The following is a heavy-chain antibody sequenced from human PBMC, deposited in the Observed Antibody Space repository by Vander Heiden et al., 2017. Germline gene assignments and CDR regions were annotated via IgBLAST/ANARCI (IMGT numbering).Heavy chain of an antibody. D-gene: IGHD2-8*01. Sequence: EVHLVESGGGLVQPGGSLRLSCSASGLTFSNYAMHWVRQAPGKGLEYVSAISTSGATTYYADSVKGRFAISRDNSKNTLYLEMNNLRIEDTAVYYCVRVSRPGSCMDGVCYYGSWAQGTLVTVS. CDR3: VRVSRPGSCMDGVCYYGS. J-gene: IGHJ4*03. V-gene: IGHV3-64D*06. CDR2: ISTSGATT. CDR1: GLTFSNYA.